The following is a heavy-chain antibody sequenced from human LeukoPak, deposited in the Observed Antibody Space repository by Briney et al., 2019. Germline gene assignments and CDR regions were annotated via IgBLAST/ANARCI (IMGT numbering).Heavy chain of an antibody. D-gene: IGHD3-16*02. CDR1: GFTFSSYA. CDR3: AKSRYYDYVWGSYRYLLFDY. Sequence: PGGSLRLSCVASGFTFSSYAMSWVRQAPGKGLEWVSVISGSGGSTYYADSVKGRFTISRDNFKNTLYLRMNSLRAEDTAVYYCAKSRYYDYVWGSYRYLLFDYWGQGTLVTVSS. CDR2: ISGSGGST. V-gene: IGHV3-23*01. J-gene: IGHJ4*02.